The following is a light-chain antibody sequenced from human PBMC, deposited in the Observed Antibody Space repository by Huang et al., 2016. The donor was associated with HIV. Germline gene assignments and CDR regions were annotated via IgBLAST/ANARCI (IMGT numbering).Light chain of an antibody. V-gene: IGKV2D-29*02. J-gene: IGKJ1*01. CDR1: QGLLHSDGKTY. Sequence: DIVMTQTPLSLSVTPGQPASISCKSSQGLLHSDGKTYLFWYVQKPGQSPHLLIYEVSKSLSGVSDRFSGSGSGTDFTLKISRMEAEDVGVYYCMQSVQFPLTFGQGTKVEIK. CDR2: EVS. CDR3: MQSVQFPLT.